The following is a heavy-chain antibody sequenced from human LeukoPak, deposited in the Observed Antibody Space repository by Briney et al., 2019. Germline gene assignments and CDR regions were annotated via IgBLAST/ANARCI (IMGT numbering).Heavy chain of an antibody. V-gene: IGHV3-7*01. J-gene: IGHJ4*02. Sequence: GGSQRLSCVASGFTFSSHWMTWVRQAPGKGLEGVANIKKDGSEKYYADSVKGRFTIYRDDAENSVYLQMNSLRAEDTAVYYCARGYSWSGYLYVYWGQGTLVTVSS. CDR2: IKKDGSEK. D-gene: IGHD3-3*01. CDR1: GFTFSSHW. CDR3: ARGYSWSGYLYVY.